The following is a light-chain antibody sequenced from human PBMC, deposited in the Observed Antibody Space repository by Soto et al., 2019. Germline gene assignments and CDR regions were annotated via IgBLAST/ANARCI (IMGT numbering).Light chain of an antibody. CDR2: GAS. Sequence: DFSQAPSTLALSSGGRATLSCQASQSVSRRLAWYQQRPGQSPRLLISGASMRASGVPVRFIGSGSGTDFTLTITRLEPEDFAVYYCQQYGGSPITCGLGTRREIK. V-gene: IGKV3-20*01. CDR3: QQYGGSPIT. CDR1: QSVSRR. J-gene: IGKJ5*01.